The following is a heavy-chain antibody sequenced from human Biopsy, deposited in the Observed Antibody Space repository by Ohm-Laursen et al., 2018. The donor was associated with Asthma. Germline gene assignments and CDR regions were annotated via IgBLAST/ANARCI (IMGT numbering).Heavy chain of an antibody. CDR1: GYPFTDYY. D-gene: IGHD3-16*01. CDR3: ARIKIRVGAGTDRYFDL. V-gene: IGHV1-2*06. CDR2: IDPNSGGT. Sequence: ASVKVSCKASGYPFTDYYVHWVRQAPGQGLEWMGRIDPNSGGTNYAQKFLGRVTMTRDTSVNTAFMILSRLRSDDTAVYYCARIKIRVGAGTDRYFDLWGRGTLVTVSS. J-gene: IGHJ2*01.